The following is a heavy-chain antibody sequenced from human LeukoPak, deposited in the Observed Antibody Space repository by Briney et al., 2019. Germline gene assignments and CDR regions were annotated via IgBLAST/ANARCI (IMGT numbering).Heavy chain of an antibody. CDR3: AREISNQSTYYYDSSGYLHFFDI. D-gene: IGHD3-22*01. V-gene: IGHV1-2*02. CDR1: GYTFTDYC. J-gene: IGHJ3*02. CDR2: INPSSGGT. Sequence: ASVKVSCKASGYTFTDYCMYWVRQAPGQGLEWMGWINPSSGGTNHAQKFQGRVTMTRDTSITTAYLELSRLTSDDTAVYYCAREISNQSTYYYDSSGYLHFFDIWGQGTMVTVSS.